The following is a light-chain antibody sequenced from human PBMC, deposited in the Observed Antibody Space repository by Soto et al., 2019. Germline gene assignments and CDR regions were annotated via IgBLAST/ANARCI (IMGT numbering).Light chain of an antibody. Sequence: IVLTQSPATLSLSPGESATLSCTASQHVTPTSIAWYQQKFGQAPRLLIYGASTRATGTPDRFTGGGFGTAFTLTISRVEAEDFAVYYCQQYDSSFTFGGGTKVEMK. V-gene: IGKV3-20*01. CDR1: QHVTPTS. CDR2: GAS. CDR3: QQYDSSFT. J-gene: IGKJ4*01.